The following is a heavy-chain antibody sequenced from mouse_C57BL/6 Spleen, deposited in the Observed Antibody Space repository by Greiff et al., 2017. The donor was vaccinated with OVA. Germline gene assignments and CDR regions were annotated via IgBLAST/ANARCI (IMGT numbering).Heavy chain of an antibody. CDR2: IYPGSGNT. J-gene: IGHJ1*03. Sequence: QVHVKQSGAELVRPGASVKLSCKASGYTFTDYYINWVKQRPGQGLEWIARIYPGSGNTYYNEKFKGKATLTAEKSSSTAYMQLSSLTSEDSAVYFCARRSYGRSYVGYFDVWGTGTTVTVSS. CDR1: GYTFTDYY. V-gene: IGHV1-76*01. CDR3: ARRSYGRSYVGYFDV. D-gene: IGHD1-1*01.